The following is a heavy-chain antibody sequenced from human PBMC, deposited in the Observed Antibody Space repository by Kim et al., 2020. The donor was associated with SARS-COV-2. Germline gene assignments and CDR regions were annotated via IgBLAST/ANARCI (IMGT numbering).Heavy chain of an antibody. V-gene: IGHV4-39*01. CDR2: IYYSGST. Sequence: SETLSLTCTVSGGSISSSSYYWGWIRQPPGKGLEWIGSIYYSGSTYYNPSLKSRVTISVDTSKNQFSLKLSSVTAADTAVYYCARHQQLENFQHWGQGTLVTVSS. J-gene: IGHJ1*01. CDR3: ARHQQLENFQH. D-gene: IGHD6-13*01. CDR1: GGSISSSSYY.